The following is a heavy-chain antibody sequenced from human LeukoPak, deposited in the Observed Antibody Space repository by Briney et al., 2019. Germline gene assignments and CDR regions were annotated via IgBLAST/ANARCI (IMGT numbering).Heavy chain of an antibody. CDR2: IIPIFGTA. CDR3: ASPTGYSSGWALYYFDY. J-gene: IGHJ4*02. D-gene: IGHD6-19*01. CDR1: GGTFSSYA. V-gene: IGHV1-69*13. Sequence: SVKVSCKASGGTFSSYAISWVRQAPGQGLEWMGGIIPIFGTANYAQKFRGRVTITADESTSTAYMELSSLRSEDTAVYYCASPTGYSSGWALYYFDYWGQGTLVTVSS.